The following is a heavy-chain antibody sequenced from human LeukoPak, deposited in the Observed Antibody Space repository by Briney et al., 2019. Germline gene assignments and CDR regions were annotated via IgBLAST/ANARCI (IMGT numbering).Heavy chain of an antibody. CDR1: GGTFSSYA. Sequence: SVKVSCKASGGTFSSYAISWVRQAPGQGLEWMGGIIPIFGTANYAQKFQGRVTITADESTSTAYMELSSLRSEDTAVYYCARDLTQPRAILEWPPAAPDAFDIWGQGTMVTVSS. D-gene: IGHD3-3*02. CDR3: ARDLTQPRAILEWPPAAPDAFDI. V-gene: IGHV1-69*13. J-gene: IGHJ3*02. CDR2: IIPIFGTA.